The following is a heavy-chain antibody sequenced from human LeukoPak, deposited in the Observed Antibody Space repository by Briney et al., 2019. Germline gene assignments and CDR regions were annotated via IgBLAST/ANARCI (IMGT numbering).Heavy chain of an antibody. CDR1: GFTFGSYS. Sequence: GGSLRLSCATSGFTFGSYSMNWVRQAPGKGLEWVSSITTLSSYIYYADSEEGRFTISRDKAKNSLYLQLNSLRAEDTAVYYCARMYSSSSPFDYWGQGTLVTVSS. J-gene: IGHJ4*02. CDR3: ARMYSSSSPFDY. D-gene: IGHD6-6*01. V-gene: IGHV3-21*01. CDR2: ITTLSSYI.